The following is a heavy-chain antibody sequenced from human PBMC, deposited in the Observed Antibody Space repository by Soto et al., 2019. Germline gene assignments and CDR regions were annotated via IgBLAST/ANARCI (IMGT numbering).Heavy chain of an antibody. CDR2: ISAGGTT. Sequence: EVQLLESGGGLVQPGESLRLSCVVSGFTFSSNAMTWVRQAPGKGLHWVSGISAGGTTYYADSAKGRFTISRDISKNTLYLQMNSLTADDTAIYYCAKDPLTRGWFDPWGQGTLVTVSS. J-gene: IGHJ5*02. CDR3: AKDPLTRGWFDP. CDR1: GFTFSSNA. V-gene: IGHV3-23*01.